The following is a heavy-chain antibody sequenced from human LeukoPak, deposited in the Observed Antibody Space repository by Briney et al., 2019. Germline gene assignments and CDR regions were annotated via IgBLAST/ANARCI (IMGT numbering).Heavy chain of an antibody. V-gene: IGHV3-30-3*01. CDR2: IAYDGSNK. J-gene: IGHJ6*02. D-gene: IGHD3-22*01. CDR1: GFTFSSYA. Sequence: GSLRLSCAASGFTFSSYAMRWVRQAPGKGLEWVAVIAYDGSNKYYADSVKGRFTISRDNSKNTLYLQMNSLRAEDTAVYYCARVPTLAGDSSGYYYYYGMDVWGQGTTVTVSS. CDR3: ARVPTLAGDSSGYYYYYGMDV.